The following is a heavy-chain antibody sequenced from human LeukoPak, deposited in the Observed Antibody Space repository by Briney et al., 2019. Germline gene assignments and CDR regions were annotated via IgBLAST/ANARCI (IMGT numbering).Heavy chain of an antibody. CDR1: GFTFSSYA. D-gene: IGHD1-26*01. J-gene: IGHJ3*02. CDR2: ISGSGGST. CDR3: AKHSVGATPGDDAFDI. Sequence: GGSLRLSCAASGFTFSSYAMSWVRQAPGKGLEWVSAISGSGGSTYYADSVKGRFTISRDNSKNTLYLQMNSLRAEDTAVYYCAKHSVGATPGDDAFDIWGQGTMVTVSS. V-gene: IGHV3-23*01.